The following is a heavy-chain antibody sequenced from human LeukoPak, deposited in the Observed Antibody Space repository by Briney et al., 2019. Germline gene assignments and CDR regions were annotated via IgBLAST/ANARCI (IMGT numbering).Heavy chain of an antibody. CDR1: GATFSSYA. D-gene: IGHD6-13*01. V-gene: IGHV1-69*04. CDR3: ARDDMYSSSWYWFDP. Sequence: SVEVSCKASGATFSSYAISWVRQAPGQGLEWMGRIIPILGIANYAQKFQGRVTITADKSTSTAYMELSSLRSEDTAVYYCARDDMYSSSWYWFDPWGQGTLVTVSS. J-gene: IGHJ5*02. CDR2: IIPILGIA.